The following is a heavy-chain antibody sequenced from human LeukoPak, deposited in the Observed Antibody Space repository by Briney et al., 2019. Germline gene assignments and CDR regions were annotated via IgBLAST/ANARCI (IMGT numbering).Heavy chain of an antibody. V-gene: IGHV4-59*01. J-gene: IGHJ6*03. CDR1: GESISGFY. CDR3: ARVLAADYYYYYYMDV. Sequence: SETLSLTCTVSGESISGFYWTWIRQPPGKGLEWIGYIYYSGSTNYNPSLKSRVTISVDTSKNQVSLKLSSVTAADTAVYYCARVLAADYYYYYYMDVWGKGTTVTVSS. D-gene: IGHD6-13*01. CDR2: IYYSGST.